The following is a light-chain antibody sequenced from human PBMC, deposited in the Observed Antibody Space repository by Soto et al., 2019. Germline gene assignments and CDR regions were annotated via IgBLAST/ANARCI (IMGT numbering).Light chain of an antibody. CDR1: QSISSW. V-gene: IGKV1-5*03. CDR3: QQYNSYPWT. CDR2: EAS. Sequence: DIQMPQSPSTLSASVGDRVTITCRSSQSISSWLAWYQQKQGKAPMLLIYEASSLESGVPSRFSGSGSWTDFTLNISSLQPDDFATYYCQQYNSYPWTFGQGTKVEIK. J-gene: IGKJ1*01.